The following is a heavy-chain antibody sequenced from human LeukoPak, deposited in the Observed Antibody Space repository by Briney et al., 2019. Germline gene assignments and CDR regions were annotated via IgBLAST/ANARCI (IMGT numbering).Heavy chain of an antibody. CDR1: GVSISSGGYS. CDR2: IYHSGGT. V-gene: IGHV4-30-2*01. CDR3: ARAGPGYSDGYEHPEGLDAFDI. D-gene: IGHD5-18*01. Sequence: SQTLSLTCTVSGVSISSGGYSWNWIRQPPGKGLEWIGFIYHSGGTSYYPSLHGRLSMSVDRSKNQFSLSLKSVTAADTAVYYCARAGPGYSDGYEHPEGLDAFDIWGRGTMVTVSS. J-gene: IGHJ3*02.